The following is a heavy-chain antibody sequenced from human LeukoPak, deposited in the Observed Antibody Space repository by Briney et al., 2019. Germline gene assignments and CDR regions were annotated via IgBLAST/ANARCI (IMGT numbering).Heavy chain of an antibody. J-gene: IGHJ4*02. CDR3: ARNYYDSSGFDY. Sequence: ASVKVSCKASGYTFTGYYMHWVRQAPGQGLEWMGWINPNSGGTNYAQKFQGRVTMTRDTSISTAYTELSRLRSDDTAVYYCARNYYDSSGFDYWGQGTLVTVSS. CDR2: INPNSGGT. V-gene: IGHV1-2*02. CDR1: GYTFTGYY. D-gene: IGHD3-22*01.